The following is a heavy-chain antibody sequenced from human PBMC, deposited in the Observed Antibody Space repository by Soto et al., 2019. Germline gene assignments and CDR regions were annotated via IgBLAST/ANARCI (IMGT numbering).Heavy chain of an antibody. J-gene: IGHJ4*02. V-gene: IGHV3-74*01. Sequence: GSLRLSCAASGFSFSNYWMHWVRQVPGKGLVWVSRINSDGSSTTYADSVKGRFTISRDNAKNRLYLQMNSLRAEDTAVYYCARDPAPSGWYDYWGQGTRVTVSS. D-gene: IGHD6-19*01. CDR1: GFSFSNYW. CDR2: INSDGSST. CDR3: ARDPAPSGWYDY.